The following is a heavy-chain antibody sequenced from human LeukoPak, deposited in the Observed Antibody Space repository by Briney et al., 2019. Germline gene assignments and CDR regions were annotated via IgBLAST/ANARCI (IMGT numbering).Heavy chain of an antibody. V-gene: IGHV3-48*04. Sequence: GGSLRLSCAASGFTFSSYSMNWVRQAPGKGLEWVSYISSSSSTIYYADSVKGRFTISRDNAKNSLYLQMNSLRAEDTAVYYCAKDRLIVVPGVFDYWGQGTLVTVSS. CDR3: AKDRLIVVPGVFDY. CDR2: ISSSSSTI. CDR1: GFTFSSYS. J-gene: IGHJ4*02. D-gene: IGHD2-21*01.